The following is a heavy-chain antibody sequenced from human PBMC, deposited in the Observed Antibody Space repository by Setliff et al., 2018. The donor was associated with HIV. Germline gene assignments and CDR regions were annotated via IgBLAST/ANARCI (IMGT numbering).Heavy chain of an antibody. D-gene: IGHD6-19*01. V-gene: IGHV5-51*01. J-gene: IGHJ4*02. CDR2: IYPGDSET. CDR1: GYSFSSYW. Sequence: PGESLKISCKGSGYSFSSYWIGWVRQMPGKGLEWMGIIYPGDSETRYSPSFQGRVTFSADKPISTAYLQWSSLKASDTAMYYCARPRWYSSGWYFDYWGQGTLVTVSS. CDR3: ARPRWYSSGWYFDY.